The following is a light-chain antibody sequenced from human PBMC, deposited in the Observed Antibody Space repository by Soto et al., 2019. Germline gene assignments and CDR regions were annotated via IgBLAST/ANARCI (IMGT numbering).Light chain of an antibody. CDR2: WAS. Sequence: DIVMTQSPDSLAVSLGERATINCKSSQSVLYSSNNKNYLAWYQQKPGQPPKVLIYWASTRESGVPDRFSGSGSGTDFTLTISSLQAEDVEVYYCQQYYSTPFTFGPGTKVDIK. CDR3: QQYYSTPFT. J-gene: IGKJ3*01. V-gene: IGKV4-1*01. CDR1: QSVLYSSNNKNY.